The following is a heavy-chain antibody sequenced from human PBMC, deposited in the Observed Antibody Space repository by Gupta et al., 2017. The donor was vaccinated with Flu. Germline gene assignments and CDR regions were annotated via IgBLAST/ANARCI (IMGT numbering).Heavy chain of an antibody. V-gene: IGHV3-15*01. CDR3: TTDTAMVILFDY. CDR2: IKSKTDGGTT. CDR1: GFTFSNAW. D-gene: IGHD5-18*01. Sequence: EVQLVESGGGLVKPGGSLRLSCAASGFTFSNAWMSWVRQAPGKGLEWVGRIKSKTDGGTTDYAAPVKGRFTISRDDSKNTLYLQMNSLKTEDTAVYYCTTDTAMVILFDYWGQGTLVTVSS. J-gene: IGHJ4*02.